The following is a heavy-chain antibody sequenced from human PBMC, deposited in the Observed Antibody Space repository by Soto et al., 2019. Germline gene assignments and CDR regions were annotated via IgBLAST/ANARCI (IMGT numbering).Heavy chain of an antibody. Sequence: TGGSLRLSCAASGFTFSSYAMSWVRQAPGKGLEWVSGISGSGGRTYYADSVKGRFTISRDNSKNALFLQMNSLRAEDTAVYYCAKDEGDYYSNYPDYWGQGSPVTVSS. CDR2: ISGSGGRT. CDR1: GFTFSSYA. CDR3: AKDEGDYYSNYPDY. J-gene: IGHJ4*02. V-gene: IGHV3-23*01. D-gene: IGHD4-4*01.